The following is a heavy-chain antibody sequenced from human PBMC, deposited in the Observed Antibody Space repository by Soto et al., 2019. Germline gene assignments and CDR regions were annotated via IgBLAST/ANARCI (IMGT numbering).Heavy chain of an antibody. CDR2: IIPISGTA. V-gene: IGHV1-69*01. D-gene: IGHD2-2*01. Sequence: QVQLVQSGVEVKKPGSSVKVSCKASGGTFSSYAISWVRQAPGQGLEWMGGIIPISGTANYAQKFQGRVTITADESTSTAYMALSSLRSEDTAVYYCARSQGSSTSLEIYYYYYYGMDVCGQGTTVTVSS. J-gene: IGHJ6*02. CDR3: ARSQGSSTSLEIYYYYYYGMDV. CDR1: GGTFSSYA.